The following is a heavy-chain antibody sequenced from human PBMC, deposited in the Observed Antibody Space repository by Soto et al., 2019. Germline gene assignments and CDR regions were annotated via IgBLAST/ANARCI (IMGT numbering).Heavy chain of an antibody. CDR2: INSDGTT. Sequence: GGSLRLSCTASGFIVRNHEFNWVRQAPGKGLGWLSYINSDGTTYYAEAVKGRFTVSRDNAENSVHLQMSSLRAEDTAVYYCARETPHCGGDCFDYWGQGTLVTVSS. D-gene: IGHD2-21*02. CDR3: ARETPHCGGDCFDY. CDR1: GFIVRNHE. J-gene: IGHJ4*02. V-gene: IGHV3-48*03.